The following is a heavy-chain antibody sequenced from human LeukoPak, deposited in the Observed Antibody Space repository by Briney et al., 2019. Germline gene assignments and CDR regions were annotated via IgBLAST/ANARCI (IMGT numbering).Heavy chain of an antibody. Sequence: PGGSLRLSCAAAGFTFSDYGMNWVRQAPGKGLEWVSYISSSSTTIYYADSVKGRFTISRDNAKNSLYLQMNSLRAEDTAVYYCARDLWYFDYWGQGTLVTVSS. V-gene: IGHV3-48*04. CDR3: ARDLWYFDY. CDR2: ISSSSTTI. D-gene: IGHD3-10*01. J-gene: IGHJ4*02. CDR1: GFTFSDYG.